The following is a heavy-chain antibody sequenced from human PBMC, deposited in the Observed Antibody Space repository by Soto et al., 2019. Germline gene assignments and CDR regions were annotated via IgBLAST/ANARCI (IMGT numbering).Heavy chain of an antibody. CDR3: ARSCSGGSCYGFDY. V-gene: IGHV1-2*04. CDR1: GYSFTGYY. J-gene: IGHJ4*02. CDR2: INPNSGGT. D-gene: IGHD2-15*01. Sequence: GASVKVSCKASGYSFTGYYMHWVRQAPGQGLEWMGWINPNSGGTNYAQKFQGWVTMTRDTSISTAYMELSRMRSDDTAVYYCARSCSGGSCYGFDYWGQGTLVTVSS.